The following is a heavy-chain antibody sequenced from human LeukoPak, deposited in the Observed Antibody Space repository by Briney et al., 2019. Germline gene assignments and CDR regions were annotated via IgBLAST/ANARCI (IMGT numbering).Heavy chain of an antibody. J-gene: IGHJ5*02. D-gene: IGHD3-22*01. CDR3: ARLLLTGDYYDSMIDP. CDR1: GGSISSSSYY. Sequence: SETLSLTCTVSGGSISSSSYYWGWIRQPPGKGLEWIGSIYYSGGTYYNPSLKSRVTISVDTSKNQFSLKLSSVTAADTAVYYCARLLLTGDYYDSMIDPWGQGTLVTVSS. CDR2: IYYSGGT. V-gene: IGHV4-39*01.